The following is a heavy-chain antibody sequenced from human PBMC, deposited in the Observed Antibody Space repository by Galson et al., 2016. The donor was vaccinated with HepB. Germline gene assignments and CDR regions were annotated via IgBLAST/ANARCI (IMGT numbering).Heavy chain of an antibody. CDR1: GFTYSGSA. Sequence: SLRLSCAASGFTYSGSAMHWVRQASGKGLEWVGRIRSKANSYATAYAALVKGRFTISRDDSKNTAYLQMNSLKTEDTAVYYCTIPGPEGNYFDYWGQGTLVTVSS. J-gene: IGHJ4*02. CDR3: TIPGPEGNYFDY. CDR2: IRSKANSYAT. V-gene: IGHV3-73*01.